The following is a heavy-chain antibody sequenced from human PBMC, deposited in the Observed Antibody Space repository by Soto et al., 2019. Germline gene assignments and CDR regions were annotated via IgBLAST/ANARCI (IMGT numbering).Heavy chain of an antibody. J-gene: IGHJ4*02. CDR3: AKDSAPWAKIVVVISHFDY. V-gene: IGHV3-23*01. CDR2: ISGSGGST. CDR1: GFTFSSYA. D-gene: IGHD3-22*01. Sequence: GGSLRLSCADSGFTFSSYAMSWVRQAPGKEQEWVSAISGSGGSTYYAETVKDRYTISRDISKNTLYLQMNSLRAEDTAVYYCAKDSAPWAKIVVVISHFDYWGQGTLVTVSS.